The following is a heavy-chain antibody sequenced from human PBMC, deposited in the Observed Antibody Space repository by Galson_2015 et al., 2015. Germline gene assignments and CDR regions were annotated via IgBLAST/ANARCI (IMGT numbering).Heavy chain of an antibody. CDR2: IKQDGNEK. CDR1: GFGFSSYW. V-gene: IGHV3-7*01. D-gene: IGHD3-10*01. Sequence: SLRLSCAASGFGFSSYWVTWVRQAPGKGLEWVANIKQDGNEKHYADSVKGRFTIFRDNAKSLLYLQMNNLRVEDTAVYYCARRGPSPDWGQGTLVTVSS. CDR3: ARRGPSPD. J-gene: IGHJ4*02.